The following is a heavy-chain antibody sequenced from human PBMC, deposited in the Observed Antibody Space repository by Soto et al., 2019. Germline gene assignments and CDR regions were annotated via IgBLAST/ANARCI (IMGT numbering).Heavy chain of an antibody. CDR1: GYRFNHHW. CDR3: SKSYCDSGYGFDL. D-gene: IGHD3-10*01. J-gene: IGHJ4*02. V-gene: IGHV5-51*01. Sequence: GESLKISCKSPGYRFNHHWIGWVRQTPGKGLEWMGLIFTRDSETKTSPSFQGHVSFSVDNSINTVYLQWTSLKTTDTGIYFCSKSYCDSGYGFDLWGQGTLVTVSS. CDR2: IFTRDSET.